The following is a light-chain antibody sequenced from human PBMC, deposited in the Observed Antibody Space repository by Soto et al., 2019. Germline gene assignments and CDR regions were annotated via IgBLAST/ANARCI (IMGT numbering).Light chain of an antibody. Sequence: DIQMTQSPSTLSASVGDRVTITCRASQSISVWLAWYQQKPGKAPKVLIYKASNLQSGVPSRFSGSGSGTEFTLTISSLQPDDCATYYCQQYNSYSYTFGQGTKLEIK. V-gene: IGKV1-5*03. J-gene: IGKJ2*01. CDR3: QQYNSYSYT. CDR2: KAS. CDR1: QSISVW.